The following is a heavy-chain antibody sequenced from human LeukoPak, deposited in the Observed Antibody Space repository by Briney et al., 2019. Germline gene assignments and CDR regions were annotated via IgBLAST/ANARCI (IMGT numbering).Heavy chain of an antibody. CDR1: GFTSSNYW. J-gene: IGHJ4*02. V-gene: IGHV3-7*03. CDR2: IKEDGSKK. D-gene: IGHD3-22*01. Sequence: GGSLRLSCAASGFTSSNYWMTWVRQAPGKGLEWVANIKEDGSKKNYVDSLKGRFTISRDNAKNSLYLQMNSLRAEDTAVYYCATPLDYYDSSGYHQGGDWGQGTLVTVSS. CDR3: ATPLDYYDSSGYHQGGD.